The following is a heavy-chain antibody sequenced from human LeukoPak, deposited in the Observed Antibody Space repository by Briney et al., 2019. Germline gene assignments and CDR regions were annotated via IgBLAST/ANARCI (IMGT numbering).Heavy chain of an antibody. J-gene: IGHJ4*02. V-gene: IGHV3-21*05. CDR3: ARDDNWGFYY. CDR2: IRGSRSGLGSGN. CDR1: GFAFSAFS. D-gene: IGHD7-27*01. Sequence: GGSLRLSCAASGFAFSAFSMNWVRQAPGKGLEWVADIRGSRSGLGSGNYYAESVKGRFTISRDDAKNSLYLQMNSLRAEDTSFYYCARDDNWGFYYWGQGALVTVSS.